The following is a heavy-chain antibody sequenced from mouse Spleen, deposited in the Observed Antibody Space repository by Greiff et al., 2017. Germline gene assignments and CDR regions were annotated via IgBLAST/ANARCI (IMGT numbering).Heavy chain of an antibody. CDR2: IDPETGGT. CDR3: TRKLKRISYAMDY. Sequence: VQLQQSGAELVRPGASVTLSCKASGYTFTHYEMHWVKQTPVHGLDWIGAIDPETGGTAYNQKFKGKAILTADKSSSTAYMELRSLTSEDSAVYYCTRKLKRISYAMDYWGQGTSVTVSS. V-gene: IGHV1-15*01. D-gene: IGHD1-3*01. J-gene: IGHJ4*01. CDR1: GYTFTHYE.